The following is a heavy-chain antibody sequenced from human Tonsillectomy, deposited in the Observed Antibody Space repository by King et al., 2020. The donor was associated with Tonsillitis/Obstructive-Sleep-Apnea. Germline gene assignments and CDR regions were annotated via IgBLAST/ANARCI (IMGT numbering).Heavy chain of an antibody. D-gene: IGHD2-21*01. Sequence: VQLQQWGAGLLKPSETLSLTCAVYDGSFSGHYWSWIRQPPGKGLEWIGEIDHSGSTNYNPSLKSRVTISADTSKKQFFLKLSSVTAADTAIYYCAREIALNQFDYWGQGILVTVSS. V-gene: IGHV4-34*01. CDR3: AREIALNQFDY. J-gene: IGHJ4*02. CDR1: DGSFSGHY. CDR2: IDHSGST.